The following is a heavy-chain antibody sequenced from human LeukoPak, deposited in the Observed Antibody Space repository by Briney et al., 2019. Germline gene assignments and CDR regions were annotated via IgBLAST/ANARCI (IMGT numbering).Heavy chain of an antibody. Sequence: PGRSLRLSCAASGFTFDNYAMHWVRQAPGKGLEWLSIISWNSGYIGYADSVKGRFTISRDNAKKSLDLQMNSLRAEDTAFYYCAKVRGTYSSGYFFDYGGQGTLVTVSS. CDR1: GFTFDNYA. V-gene: IGHV3-9*01. CDR2: ISWNSGYI. J-gene: IGHJ4*02. CDR3: AKVRGTYSSGYFFDY. D-gene: IGHD6-19*01.